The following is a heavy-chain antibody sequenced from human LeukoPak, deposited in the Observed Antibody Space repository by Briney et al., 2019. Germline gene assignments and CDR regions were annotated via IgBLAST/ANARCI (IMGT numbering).Heavy chain of an antibody. Sequence: SETLSLTCAVYGGSFSGYYWSWIRQPPGKGLEWIGEINHSGSTNYNPSLKSRVTISVDTSKNQFSLKLSSVTAADTAVYYCARGLGGYSYGNGEIWGQGTLVTVSS. D-gene: IGHD5-18*01. CDR1: GGSFSGYY. CDR2: INHSGST. V-gene: IGHV4-34*01. CDR3: ARGLGGYSYGNGEI. J-gene: IGHJ4*02.